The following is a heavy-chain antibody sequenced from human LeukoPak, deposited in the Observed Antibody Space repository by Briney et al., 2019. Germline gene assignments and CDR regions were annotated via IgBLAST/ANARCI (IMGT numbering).Heavy chain of an antibody. V-gene: IGHV3-30-3*01. J-gene: IGHJ6*02. Sequence: GGSLRLSCAASGFTFSSYAMHWVRQARGKGLEWVAVISYDGSNKNYADSVKGRFTISRDKSKNTVYLQMYRLRAEDTAGYYCARDLDSSRWYSVSYPSYAMDVWGQGTPVTLSS. CDR2: ISYDGSNK. D-gene: IGHD6-13*01. CDR3: ARDLDSSRWYSVSYPSYAMDV. CDR1: GFTFSSYA.